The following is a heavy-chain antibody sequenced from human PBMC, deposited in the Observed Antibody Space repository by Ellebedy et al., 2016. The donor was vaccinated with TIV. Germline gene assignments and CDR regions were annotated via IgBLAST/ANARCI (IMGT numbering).Heavy chain of an antibody. CDR2: IYYSGST. V-gene: IGHV4-59*08. J-gene: IGHJ4*02. D-gene: IGHD6-13*01. CDR3: ARHSAGIKAHNY. CDR1: GGSISSYY. Sequence: MPSETLSLTCTVSGGSISSYYWSWIRQPPGKGLEWIGYIYYSGSTNYNASLKSRVTISVDTSKNQFSLKLRSVTAADTAVYYCARHSAGIKAHNYWGQGTLVTVSS.